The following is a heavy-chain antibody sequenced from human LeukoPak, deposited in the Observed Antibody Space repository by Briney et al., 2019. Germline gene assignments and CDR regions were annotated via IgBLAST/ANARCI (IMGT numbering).Heavy chain of an antibody. V-gene: IGHV3-11*01. Sequence: GGSLRLSCAASGFTFSDYYMSWIRQAPGKGQEWVSYISSSGSTIYYADSVEGRFTISRDNAKNSLYLQMISLIADETAVYYCARDRSGGTYYYDSSGYSFWGQGTLVTVSS. J-gene: IGHJ4*02. D-gene: IGHD3-22*01. CDR1: GFTFSDYY. CDR2: ISSSGSTI. CDR3: ARDRSGGTYYYDSSGYSF.